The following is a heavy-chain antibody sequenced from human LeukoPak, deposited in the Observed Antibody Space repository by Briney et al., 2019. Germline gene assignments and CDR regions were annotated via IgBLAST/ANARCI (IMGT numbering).Heavy chain of an antibody. CDR2: ISASGHST. V-gene: IGHV3-23*01. Sequence: GGSLRLSCAASGFIFDNFGMTWVRQAAGKGLEWVSRISASGHSTTYADSVKGRITISRDNSKNTLFLQVHRLRDDDTAVYYCARVDNMVRGIIAYWGQGTLVIVSS. D-gene: IGHD3-10*01. CDR1: GFIFDNFG. CDR3: ARVDNMVRGIIAY. J-gene: IGHJ4*02.